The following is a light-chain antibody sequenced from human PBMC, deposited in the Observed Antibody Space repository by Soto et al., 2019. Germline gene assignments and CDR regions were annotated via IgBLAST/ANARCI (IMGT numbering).Light chain of an antibody. J-gene: IGKJ1*01. CDR3: QHYKNYPWT. V-gene: IGKV1-8*01. CDR2: GAS. Sequence: AIRVTQSPSSLSASTGDRVTITCRASQGISNWLAWYQQRPGKAPKLLVYGASTLQSGVPSRFSGSGSGTDFTLTISGLQSEDFATYYCQHYKNYPWTFGQGTKVEVK. CDR1: QGISNW.